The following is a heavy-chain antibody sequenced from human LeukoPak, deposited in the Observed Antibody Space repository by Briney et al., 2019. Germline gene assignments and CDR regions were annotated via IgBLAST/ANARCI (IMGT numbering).Heavy chain of an antibody. V-gene: IGHV4-61*02. Sequence: SQTLSLTCTVPGGSISSGSYYWSWIRQPAGKGLEWIGRIHTSGSTNYNPSLKSRVTISVDTSKNQFSLKLSSVTAADTAVYYCARAEMATIGGFDYWGQGTLVTVSS. CDR3: ARAEMATIGGFDY. D-gene: IGHD5-24*01. CDR1: GGSISSGSYY. J-gene: IGHJ4*02. CDR2: IHTSGST.